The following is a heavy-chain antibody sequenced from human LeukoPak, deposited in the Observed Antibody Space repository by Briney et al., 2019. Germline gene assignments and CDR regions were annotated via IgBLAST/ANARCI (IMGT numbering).Heavy chain of an antibody. CDR2: IYYSGST. CDR1: GGXISGYY. J-gene: IGHJ4*02. V-gene: IGHV4-59*12. D-gene: IGHD1-26*01. CDR3: ARVARWGYYFDY. Sequence: SETLSLTCTVSGGXISGYYCNWIRQPPGKGLEWIGYIYYSGSTDSNPSLKSRVTISIDRSKNQFSLKLSSVTAADTAVYYCARVARWGYYFDYWGQGTLVTVSS.